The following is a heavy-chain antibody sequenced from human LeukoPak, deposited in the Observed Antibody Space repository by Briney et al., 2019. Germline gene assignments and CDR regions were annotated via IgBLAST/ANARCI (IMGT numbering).Heavy chain of an antibody. CDR1: GFTFNSYA. V-gene: IGHV3-23*01. CDR3: ARGGTNYYYMDV. J-gene: IGHJ6*03. Sequence: GGSLRLSCAASGFTFNSYAMSWVRQAPGKGLEWCSALSGSGDRTFYVDSVKGRFTVSRDNSKNTLYLQMDSLRVDDTALYYCARGGTNYYYMDVWGNGTTVTVSS. CDR2: LSGSGDRT.